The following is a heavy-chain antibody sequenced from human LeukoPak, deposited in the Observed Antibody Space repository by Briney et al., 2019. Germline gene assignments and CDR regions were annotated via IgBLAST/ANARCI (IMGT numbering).Heavy chain of an antibody. CDR1: GFTFSSYA. J-gene: IGHJ4*02. V-gene: IGHV3-64*01. D-gene: IGHD6-13*01. CDR3: ARDDTEAAAGPDY. CDR2: ISSNGGST. Sequence: QSGGSLRLSCAASGFTFSSYAMHWVRQAPGKGLEYVSAISSNGGSTYYANSVKGRFTISRDNSKNTLYLQMGSLRAEDMAVYYCARDDTEAAAGPDYWGQGTLVTVSS.